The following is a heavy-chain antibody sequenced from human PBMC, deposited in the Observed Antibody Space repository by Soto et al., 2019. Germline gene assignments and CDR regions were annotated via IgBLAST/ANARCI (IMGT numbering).Heavy chain of an antibody. CDR1: GGTFSSDS. CDR2: IIPFIGTT. CDR3: ARAEIAAEFDY. V-gene: IGHV1-69*01. Sequence: QMQLVQSGAEVREPGSSVKVSCKASGGTFSSDSINWVRQAPGQGLEWMGGIIPFIGTTNYAQRFQGRVSITADVSTSTAYMELSSLRSDDTAVYYCARAEIAAEFDYWGQGTLVTVSS. D-gene: IGHD2-15*01. J-gene: IGHJ4*02.